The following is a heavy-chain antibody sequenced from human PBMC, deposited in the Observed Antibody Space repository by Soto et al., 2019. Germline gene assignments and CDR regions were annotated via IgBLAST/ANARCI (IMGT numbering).Heavy chain of an antibody. J-gene: IGHJ4*02. V-gene: IGHV3-30*18. CDR3: AKDRRDKQWLANYFDY. CDR2: ISYDGSNK. D-gene: IGHD6-19*01. Sequence: GGSLRLSCAASGFTFSSYGMHWVRQAPGKGLEWVAVISYDGSNKYYADSVKGRFTISRDNSKNTLYLQMNSLRAEDTAVYYCAKDRRDKQWLANYFDYWGQGTLVTAPQ. CDR1: GFTFSSYG.